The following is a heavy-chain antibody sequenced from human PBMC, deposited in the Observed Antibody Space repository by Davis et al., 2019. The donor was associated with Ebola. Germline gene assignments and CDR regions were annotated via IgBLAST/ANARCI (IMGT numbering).Heavy chain of an antibody. CDR2: ISAYNGNT. CDR3: AKGSITMVRGVIIPYYYGMDV. V-gene: IGHV1-18*01. CDR1: GYTFTSYG. Sequence: ASVKVSCTASGYTFTSYGISWVRQAPGQGLEWMGWISAYNGNTNYAQKLQGRVTMTTDTSTSTAYMELRSLRSDDTAVYYCAKGSITMVRGVIIPYYYGMDVWGQGTTVTVSS. J-gene: IGHJ6*02. D-gene: IGHD3-10*01.